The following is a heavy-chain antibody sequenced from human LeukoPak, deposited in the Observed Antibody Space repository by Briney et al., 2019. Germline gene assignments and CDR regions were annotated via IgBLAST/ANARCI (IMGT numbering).Heavy chain of an antibody. J-gene: IGHJ5*02. Sequence: GGSLRLSCAASNFVFSDYYMSWVRQAPGKRLQWVSYISSGSDSIYYADSVKGRFTISRDNAKNSLYLQMNSLRADDTAVYYCAREMDGEYGSGTFYDLWGQGNMVTVSS. CDR3: AREMDGEYGSGTFYDL. D-gene: IGHD3-10*01. CDR1: NFVFSDYY. CDR2: ISSGSDSI. V-gene: IGHV3-11*01.